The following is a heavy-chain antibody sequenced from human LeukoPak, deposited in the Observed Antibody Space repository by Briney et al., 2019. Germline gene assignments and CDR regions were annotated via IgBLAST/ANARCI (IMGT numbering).Heavy chain of an antibody. V-gene: IGHV4-59*02. CDR3: ARDRDLDSTAAFDI. Sequence: SESLSLTCAVSGGSVSSYYWSWVRQPPGKGLEWLGYIYYSGSTNYTPSLKSRVTIPVDTSKNKFSLKLSSVTAADTAVYYCARDRDLDSTAAFDIWGQGTMVTVSS. D-gene: IGHD2/OR15-2a*01. CDR2: IYYSGST. J-gene: IGHJ3*02. CDR1: GGSVSSYY.